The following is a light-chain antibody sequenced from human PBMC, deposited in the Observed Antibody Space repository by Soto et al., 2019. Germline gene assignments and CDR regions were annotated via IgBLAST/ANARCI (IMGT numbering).Light chain of an antibody. CDR3: ASWDDSLSGRV. V-gene: IGLV1-47*01. J-gene: IGLJ3*02. Sequence: QSGLTPPPSASGTPGQRVIISCSGKTPNIGSNYVYWYRHLPGTAPQLLIYRNNQRPSGVPDRFSGSKSRTSASLAISGLRSEDEADYYCASWDDSLSGRVFGGGTKLTVL. CDR2: RNN. CDR1: TPNIGSNY.